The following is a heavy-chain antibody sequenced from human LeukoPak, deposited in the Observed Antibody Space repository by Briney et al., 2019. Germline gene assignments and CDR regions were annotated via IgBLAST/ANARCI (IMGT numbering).Heavy chain of an antibody. D-gene: IGHD3-16*01. V-gene: IGHV4-34*01. CDR1: GGSFSGYY. CDR3: AGSTSDYVWGSYFFFAY. J-gene: IGHJ4*01. Sequence: SETLSLTCAVYGGSFSGYYWSWIRQPPGKGLEWIGEINHSGSTNYNPSLNSRVTISVDTSKNQFSPKLSSVTAADTPVYYCAGSTSDYVWGSYFFFAYWG. CDR2: INHSGST.